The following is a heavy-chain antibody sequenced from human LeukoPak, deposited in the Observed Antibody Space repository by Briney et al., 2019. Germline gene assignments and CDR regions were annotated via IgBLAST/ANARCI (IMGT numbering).Heavy chain of an antibody. Sequence: GGSLRLSCAASGFTFDDYAMHWVRHAPGKGLEWVSGISWNSGSIGYADSVKGRFTISRDNAKNSLYLQMNSLRAEDTALYYCAISKGRGYSYSGAFDIWGQGTMVTVSS. CDR1: GFTFDDYA. CDR3: AISKGRGYSYSGAFDI. D-gene: IGHD5-18*01. J-gene: IGHJ3*02. CDR2: ISWNSGSI. V-gene: IGHV3-9*01.